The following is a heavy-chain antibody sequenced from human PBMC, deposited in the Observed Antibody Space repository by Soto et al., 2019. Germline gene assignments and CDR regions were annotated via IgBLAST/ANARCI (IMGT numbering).Heavy chain of an antibody. V-gene: IGHV4-30-4*01. J-gene: IGHJ4*02. CDR2: IYYSGST. CDR1: GGSISSGDYY. Sequence: SETLSLTCTVSGGSISSGDYYWSWIRQPPGKGLEWIGYIYYSGSTYYNPSLKSRVTISVDTSKNQFSLKLSSVTAADTAVYYCARTYDILTGFPGYWGQGTLVTVSS. D-gene: IGHD3-9*01. CDR3: ARTYDILTGFPGY.